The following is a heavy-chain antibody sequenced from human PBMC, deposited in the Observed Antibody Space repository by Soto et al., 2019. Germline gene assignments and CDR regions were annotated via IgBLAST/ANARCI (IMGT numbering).Heavy chain of an antibody. CDR3: ARVPPNTMIRGDPYLDF. J-gene: IGHJ4*02. CDR1: DYTFTSYG. Sequence: VKVSCKASDYTFTSYGISWVRQAPGQGLEWMGWISAYNGNTNYEQKLQGRVTMTTDTSTSTAYMELRSLRSDDTAVYYCARVPPNTMIRGDPYLDFWGQGTLVTVSS. CDR2: ISAYNGNT. D-gene: IGHD3-10*01. V-gene: IGHV1-18*01.